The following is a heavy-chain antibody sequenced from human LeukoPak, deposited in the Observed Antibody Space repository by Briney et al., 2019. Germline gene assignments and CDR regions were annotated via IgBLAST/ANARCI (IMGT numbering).Heavy chain of an antibody. Sequence: SETLSLTCTVSGGSISSGSYYWGWIRQPAGKGLEWIGRIYTSGSTNYNPSLKSRVTMSVGTSKNQFSLKLSSVTAADTAVYYCANTVTTWAFDIWGQGTMVTVSS. CDR1: GGSISSGSYY. V-gene: IGHV4-61*02. D-gene: IGHD4-17*01. J-gene: IGHJ3*02. CDR3: ANTVTTWAFDI. CDR2: IYTSGST.